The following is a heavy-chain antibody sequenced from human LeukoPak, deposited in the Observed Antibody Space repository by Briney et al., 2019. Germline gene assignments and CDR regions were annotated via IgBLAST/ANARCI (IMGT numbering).Heavy chain of an antibody. V-gene: IGHV1-8*03. J-gene: IGHJ4*02. D-gene: IGHD3-22*01. Sequence: GASVKISCKASGYSFTNYDINWVRQATGQGLEWMGWMNPNSGITAYAQKFQGRVTITRNTSISTAYMELSSLRSEDTAVYYCATVYSYDSSAYYRLDYWGQGTLVTVSS. CDR2: MNPNSGIT. CDR3: ATVYSYDSSAYYRLDY. CDR1: GYSFTNYD.